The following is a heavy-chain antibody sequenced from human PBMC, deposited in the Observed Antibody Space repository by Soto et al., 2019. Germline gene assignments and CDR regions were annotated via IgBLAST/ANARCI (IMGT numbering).Heavy chain of an antibody. D-gene: IGHD4-17*01. CDR3: ARPGYGDSRYWYFDL. V-gene: IGHV4-59*08. CDR2: IYYSGST. Sequence: QVQLQESGPGLVKPSETLSLTCTVSGGSISSYYWSWIRQPPGKGLEWIGYIYYSGSTNYNPSLNSRVPLSVHTSKNQCPQKMRSVPAPDTAVYYCARPGYGDSRYWYFDLWGRCTLVTVSS. CDR1: GGSISSYY. J-gene: IGHJ2*01.